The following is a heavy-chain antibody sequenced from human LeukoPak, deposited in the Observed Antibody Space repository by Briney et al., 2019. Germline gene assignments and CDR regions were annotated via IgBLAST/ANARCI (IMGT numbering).Heavy chain of an antibody. CDR3: AKAPGNYIYGGFDY. Sequence: GGSLRLSCAASGFTFHDYAMHWVRQAPGKGLEWVSLITGDGGSTYYADSVKGRFTISRDNSKNSLYLQMNGLRTEDTALYYCAKAPGNYIYGGFDYWGQGTLVTVSS. V-gene: IGHV3-43*02. CDR1: GFTFHDYA. D-gene: IGHD5-18*01. J-gene: IGHJ4*02. CDR2: ITGDGGST.